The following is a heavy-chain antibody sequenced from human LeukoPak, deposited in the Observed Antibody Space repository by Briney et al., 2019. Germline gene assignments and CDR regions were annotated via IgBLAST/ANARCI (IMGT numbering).Heavy chain of an antibody. CDR2: IITILDTA. V-gene: IGHV1-69*01. Sequence: ASVKVSCKASGGTFGNNAVSWLRQAPAEGPEWMGDIITILDTANYAQKFQGRLTTPYMELSSLRSEDTAVYYCARASRVNLRVGAAGGTGWFDPWGQGTLVTVSS. D-gene: IGHD6-13*01. CDR1: GGTFGNNA. J-gene: IGHJ5*02. CDR3: ARASRVNLRVGAAGGTGWFDP.